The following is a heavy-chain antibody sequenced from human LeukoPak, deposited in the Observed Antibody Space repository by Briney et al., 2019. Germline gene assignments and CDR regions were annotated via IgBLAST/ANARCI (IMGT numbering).Heavy chain of an antibody. CDR3: AILLEDYAFSTGSAKDY. D-gene: IGHD3-3*01. CDR2: FDPVDGET. CDR1: GYSLTQLS. V-gene: IGHV1-24*01. J-gene: IGHJ4*02. Sequence: GASVKASCKVSGYSLTQLSMHWVRRGIGRGLEWMGGFDPVDGETIYAQKFQGRVTMTENTSTDTAYMELSSLRSDDTAVYYCAILLEDYAFSTGSAKDYWGQGTLVTVSS.